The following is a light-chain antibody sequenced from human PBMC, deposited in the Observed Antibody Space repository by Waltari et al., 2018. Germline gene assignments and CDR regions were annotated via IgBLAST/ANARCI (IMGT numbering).Light chain of an antibody. Sequence: QSALIQPASVSGSPGQSITISCTGSSSDIGGYDFVSWYQRRPGKAPQLLISDVSRRPSAVSNRFSGSKSGNRVSLTISGLRPEDEGDYYCSSYTSRNTHVIFGGGTKLTVL. J-gene: IGLJ2*01. CDR1: SSDIGGYDF. CDR3: SSYTSRNTHVI. CDR2: DVS. V-gene: IGLV2-14*03.